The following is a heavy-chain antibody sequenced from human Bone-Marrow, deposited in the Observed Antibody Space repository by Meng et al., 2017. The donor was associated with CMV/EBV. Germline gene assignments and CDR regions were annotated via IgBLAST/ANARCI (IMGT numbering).Heavy chain of an antibody. CDR2: IWYHGSDK. CDR3: ARQAHSPSPFSS. Sequence: SCATSGFTFSNYAMHWVRQAPGKGLEWVAIIWYHGSDKYYADSVKGRFTISRDNSKNTLYLQMNSLRAEDTAVYYCARQAHSPSPFSSSAQGTLVTVSS. CDR1: GFTFSNYA. D-gene: IGHD2-15*01. J-gene: IGHJ5*02. V-gene: IGHV3-33*01.